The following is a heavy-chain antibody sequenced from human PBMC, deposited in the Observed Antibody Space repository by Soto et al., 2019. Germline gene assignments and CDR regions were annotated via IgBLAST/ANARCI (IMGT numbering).Heavy chain of an antibody. V-gene: IGHV3-30*18. CDR1: GFTFRNNG. J-gene: IGHJ6*02. CDR2: ISYDGNNK. D-gene: IGHD3-22*01. Sequence: QVQLVESGGGVVQPGRSLRLSCEASGFTFRNNGMHWVRQVPGKGLEWVAVISYDGNNKYYADCVKGRFTISRDISKNTVYLQMNNLRTEDTAMYYCAKGGSGNYLTYYYYYGMDVWGLGTTVTVSS. CDR3: AKGGSGNYLTYYYYYGMDV.